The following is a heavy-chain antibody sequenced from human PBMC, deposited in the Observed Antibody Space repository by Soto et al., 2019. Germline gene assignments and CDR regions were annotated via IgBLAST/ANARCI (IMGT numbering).Heavy chain of an antibody. CDR3: ARDQSDYGDYVFDY. D-gene: IGHD4-17*01. J-gene: IGHJ4*02. CDR2: ISAYNGNT. CDR1: GYTFTSYG. V-gene: IGHV1-18*01. Sequence: ASVKVSCKASGYTFTSYGIRRVRKAQGKGLWGRGWISAYNGNTNHAQKHQGRVTMTTDTSTSTAYMGLRSLRSDDTAVYYCARDQSDYGDYVFDYWGQGTLVTVS.